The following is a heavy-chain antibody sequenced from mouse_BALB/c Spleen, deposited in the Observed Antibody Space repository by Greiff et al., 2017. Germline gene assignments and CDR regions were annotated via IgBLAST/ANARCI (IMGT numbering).Heavy chain of an antibody. V-gene: IGHV3-2*02. CDR1: GYSITSDYA. CDR3: APYYYGSSSAWFAY. D-gene: IGHD1-1*01. Sequence: EVQLKESGPGLVKPSQSLSLTCTVTGYSITSDYAWNWIRQFPGNKLEWMGYISYSGSTSYNPSLKSRISITRDTSKNQFFLQLNSVTTEDTATYYCAPYYYGSSSAWFAYWGQGTLVTVSA. J-gene: IGHJ3*01. CDR2: ISYSGST.